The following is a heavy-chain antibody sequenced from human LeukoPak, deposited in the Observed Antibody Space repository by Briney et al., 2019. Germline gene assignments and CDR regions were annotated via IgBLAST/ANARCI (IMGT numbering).Heavy chain of an antibody. CDR1: RFTFSSHA. J-gene: IGHJ3*02. Sequence: GGSLRLSCAASRFTFSSHAMHWVRRAPGKGLEWVAVISYDGSKKYYADSVKRRFTISRDNYKNTLYLQMNSLRAEDTAVYYCAKDTPIVVVVAATYAFDIWGQGTMVTVSS. CDR2: ISYDGSKK. D-gene: IGHD2-15*01. V-gene: IGHV3-30*04. CDR3: AKDTPIVVVVAATYAFDI.